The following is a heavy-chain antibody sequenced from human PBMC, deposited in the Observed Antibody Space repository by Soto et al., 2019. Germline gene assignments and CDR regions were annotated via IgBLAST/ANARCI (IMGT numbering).Heavy chain of an antibody. CDR2: ISSTSTYI. V-gene: IGHV3-21*01. D-gene: IGHD2-21*01. J-gene: IGHJ4*02. Sequence: GGCLRLSCEGSGFTFSRYSMNWVRQAPGKGLEWVASISSTSTYIYYGDFVKGRFSIARDNAKNSLYLQMDSLRDEDTALYYCASEYCTGNSCYSRIFDYWGQGTLVTVSS. CDR3: ASEYCTGNSCYSRIFDY. CDR1: GFTFSRYS.